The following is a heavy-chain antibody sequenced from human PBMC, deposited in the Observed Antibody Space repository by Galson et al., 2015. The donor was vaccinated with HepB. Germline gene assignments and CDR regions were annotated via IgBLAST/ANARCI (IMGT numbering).Heavy chain of an antibody. J-gene: IGHJ3*02. CDR2: LYSGGST. D-gene: IGHD3-10*01. CDR3: AKDAPLSLMVRGVIDRINAFDI. Sequence: SLRLSCAASGFSVSSNYMSWVRQAPGKGLEWVSVLYSGGSTYYADSVKGRFTISRDNSKNTLYLQMNSLRAEDTAVYYCAKDAPLSLMVRGVIDRINAFDIWGQGTMVTVSS. CDR1: GFSVSSNY. V-gene: IGHV3-53*01.